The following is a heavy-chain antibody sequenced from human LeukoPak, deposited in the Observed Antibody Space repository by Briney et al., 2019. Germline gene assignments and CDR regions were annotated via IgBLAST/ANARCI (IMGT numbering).Heavy chain of an antibody. D-gene: IGHD4-17*01. J-gene: IGHJ4*02. CDR2: IYHSGST. Sequence: PSETLSLTCAVSGGSISSGGYSWSWIRQPPGRGLEWTGYIYHSGSTYYNPSLKSRVTISVDRSKNQFSLKLSSVTAADTAVYYCARGLAGATVTTFDYWGQGTLVTVSS. V-gene: IGHV4-30-2*01. CDR3: ARGLAGATVTTFDY. CDR1: GGSISSGGYS.